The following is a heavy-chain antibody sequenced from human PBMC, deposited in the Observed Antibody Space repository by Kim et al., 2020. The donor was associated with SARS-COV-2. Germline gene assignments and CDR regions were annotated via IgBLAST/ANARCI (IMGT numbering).Heavy chain of an antibody. D-gene: IGHD7-27*01. Sequence: GGSLRLSCAASGFTFSSYAMHWVRQAPGKGLEWVAVISYDGSNKYYADSVKGRFTISRDNSKNTLYLQMNSLRAEDTAVYYCARDPWAYWGQGTLVTVSS. CDR2: ISYDGSNK. V-gene: IGHV3-30*04. CDR3: ARDPWAY. J-gene: IGHJ4*02. CDR1: GFTFSSYA.